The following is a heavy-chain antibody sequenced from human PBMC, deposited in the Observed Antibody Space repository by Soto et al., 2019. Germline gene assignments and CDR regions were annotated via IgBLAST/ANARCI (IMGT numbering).Heavy chain of an antibody. CDR1: GGSISNYY. CDR2: IYYSGST. Sequence: SETLSLTCTVSGGSISNYYWGWIRQPPGKGLEYIGYIYYSGSTNYNPSLKSRVTISVDTSKNQFSLKLNSVTAADTAVYYCARHRTGLDSWGQGTLVTVSS. CDR3: ARHRTGLDS. D-gene: IGHD3-9*01. J-gene: IGHJ4*02. V-gene: IGHV4-59*08.